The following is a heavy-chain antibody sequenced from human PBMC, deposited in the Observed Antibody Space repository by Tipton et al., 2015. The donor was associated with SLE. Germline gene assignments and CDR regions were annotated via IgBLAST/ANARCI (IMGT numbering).Heavy chain of an antibody. CDR1: GFTFSSYA. D-gene: IGHD5-12*01. Sequence: SGFTFSSYAMSWVRQAPGKGLEWVSAISGSGGSTYYADSVKGRFTISRDNAKNSLYLQMNSLRAEDTAVYYCARWASGYDPDYWGQGTLVTVSS. V-gene: IGHV3-23*01. CDR3: ARWASGYDPDY. J-gene: IGHJ4*02. CDR2: ISGSGGST.